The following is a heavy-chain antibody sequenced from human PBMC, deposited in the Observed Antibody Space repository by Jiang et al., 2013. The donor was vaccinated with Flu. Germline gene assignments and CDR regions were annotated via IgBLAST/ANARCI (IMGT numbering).Heavy chain of an antibody. Sequence: SGAEVKKPGASVKVSCKTSGYTFTDYAIHWVRQAPGQSLEWMGWITGGFGNAKFSQKFQDRVSITRDTPASTFFMEVTSLRSEDTAVYYCTRSAVAGAFDYWGQGTLVTVSS. CDR1: GYTFTDYA. D-gene: IGHD6-19*01. V-gene: IGHV1-3*01. CDR2: ITGGFGNA. CDR3: TRSAVAGAFDY. J-gene: IGHJ4*02.